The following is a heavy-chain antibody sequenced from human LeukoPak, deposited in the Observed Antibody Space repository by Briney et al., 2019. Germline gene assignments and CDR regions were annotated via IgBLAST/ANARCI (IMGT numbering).Heavy chain of an antibody. V-gene: IGHV4-31*03. CDR1: GGSISSGGYY. J-gene: IGHJ4*02. D-gene: IGHD3-10*01. CDR2: IYYSGST. Sequence: PSQTLSLTCTVSGGSISSGGYYWRWIRQHPGKGLEWIGYIYYSGSTYYNPSLKSRVTISVDTSKNQFSLKLSSVTAADTAVYYCARNYGSGSYREGFDYWGQGTLVTVSS. CDR3: ARNYGSGSYREGFDY.